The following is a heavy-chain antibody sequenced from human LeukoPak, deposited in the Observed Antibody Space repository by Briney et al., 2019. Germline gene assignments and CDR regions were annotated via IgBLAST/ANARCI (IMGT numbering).Heavy chain of an antibody. CDR3: ARGVTMIVVVIHDWYFDL. CDR2: IYYSGST. D-gene: IGHD3-22*01. V-gene: IGHV4-31*03. CDR1: GGSISSGGYY. J-gene: IGHJ2*01. Sequence: SETLSLTCTVSGGSISSGGYYWSWIRQHPGKGLEWIGYIYYSGSTYYNPSLKSRVTISVDTSKNQFSLKLTSVTAADTAVYYCARGVTMIVVVIHDWYFDLWGRSTLVTVSS.